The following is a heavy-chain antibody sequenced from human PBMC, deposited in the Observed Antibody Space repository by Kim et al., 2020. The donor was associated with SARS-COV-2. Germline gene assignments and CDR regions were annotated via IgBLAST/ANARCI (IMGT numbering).Heavy chain of an antibody. Sequence: ASVKVSCKASGYTFSGYYIHWVRQAPGQVFDWMGWINPTTGDTTYAQKFQGRVTLTRDTAISTADMDLNRLQFDDTAIYYCARGQFYYVSTHPRLDPWGQGTLVIVSS. V-gene: IGHV1-2*02. J-gene: IGHJ5*02. D-gene: IGHD3-22*01. CDR2: INPTTGDT. CDR1: GYTFSGYY. CDR3: ARGQFYYVSTHPRLDP.